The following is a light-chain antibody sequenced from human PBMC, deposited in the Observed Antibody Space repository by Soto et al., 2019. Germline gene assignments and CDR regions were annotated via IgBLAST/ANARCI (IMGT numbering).Light chain of an antibody. CDR2: KAS. CDR1: QSISSW. CDR3: QQYGWT. J-gene: IGKJ1*01. Sequence: DIQMTQSPSTLSASVGDRVTITCRASQSISSWLAWYQQKPGKATKLLIYKASSLESGVPSRLSGSGSGTEFTLTISSLQPDDFATYYCQQYGWTFGQGTKVDIK. V-gene: IGKV1-5*03.